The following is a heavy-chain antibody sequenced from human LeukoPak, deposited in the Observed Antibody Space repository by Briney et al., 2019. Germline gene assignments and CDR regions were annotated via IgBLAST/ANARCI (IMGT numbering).Heavy chain of an antibody. D-gene: IGHD6-19*01. V-gene: IGHV3-23*01. CDR1: GFIFNIYA. CDR2: ICGSGGCT. J-gene: IGHJ4*02. Sequence: PGGSLRLSCEASGFIFNIYAIYWVGQAPGKGLEWVSGICGSGGCTYYADSVKGRFTISRDNSKNTVYLEMNSLTADDTAVYYCAKTTVGYSSGRYPGWPADSWGQGALVTVSS. CDR3: AKTTVGYSSGRYPGWPADS.